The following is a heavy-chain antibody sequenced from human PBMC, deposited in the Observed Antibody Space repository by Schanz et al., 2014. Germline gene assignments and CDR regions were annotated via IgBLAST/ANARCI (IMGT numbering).Heavy chain of an antibody. D-gene: IGHD3-3*01. J-gene: IGHJ4*02. CDR2: ISIYNHNK. CDR3: ARDRRFFDRDDLYYFDS. CDR1: GYIFINSG. V-gene: IGHV1-18*01. Sequence: QIQLVQSGPEVKKPGATVKVSCKASGYIFINSGISWVRQAPGQGLEWMGWISIYNHNKEYDQKFQGRVTMTTDTSTSTAYMALTDLISDDTAMYYCARDRRFFDRDDLYYFDSWGQGTLVTVSS.